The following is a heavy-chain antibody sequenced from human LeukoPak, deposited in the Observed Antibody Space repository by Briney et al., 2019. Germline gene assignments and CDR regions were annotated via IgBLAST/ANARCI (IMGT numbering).Heavy chain of an antibody. V-gene: IGHV3-30*02. CDR2: IRYNGNNQ. CDR3: AKDSAFYYIDV. J-gene: IGHJ6*03. Sequence: GGSLRLSCAASGLTFNNYGMHWVRQAPGKGLEWVAFIRYNGNNQYYADSVKGRFTISRDNSKNTLYLQMNSLKGDGTAVYYCAKDSAFYYIDVWGKGTTVIISS. D-gene: IGHD3-10*01. CDR1: GLTFNNYG.